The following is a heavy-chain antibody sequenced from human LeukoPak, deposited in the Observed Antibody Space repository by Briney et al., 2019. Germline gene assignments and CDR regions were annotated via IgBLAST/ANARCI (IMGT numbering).Heavy chain of an antibody. Sequence: GASVKVSCTASGYTCTGYYMHWVRQAPGQGLEWMGRINPNSGGTNYAQKFQGRVTMTRDTSISTAYMELSRLRSDDTAVYYCARDMGGSYYNWFDPWGQGTLVTVSS. CDR3: ARDMGGSYYNWFDP. CDR1: GYTCTGYY. V-gene: IGHV1-2*06. D-gene: IGHD1-26*01. J-gene: IGHJ5*02. CDR2: INPNSGGT.